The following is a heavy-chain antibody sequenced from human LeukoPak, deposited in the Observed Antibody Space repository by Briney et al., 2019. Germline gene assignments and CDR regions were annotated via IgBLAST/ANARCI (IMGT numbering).Heavy chain of an antibody. J-gene: IGHJ4*02. D-gene: IGHD3-10*01. V-gene: IGHV3-33*01. Sequence: GGSLRLSCAASGFTFSSYGMHWVRQAPGKGLEWVAVIWYDGSNKYYADSVKGRFTISRDNSKNTLYLQMNSLRAEDTAVYYCARVYHPYYYGSGSSAGYWGQGTLVTVSS. CDR2: IWYDGSNK. CDR3: ARVYHPYYYGSGSSAGY. CDR1: GFTFSSYG.